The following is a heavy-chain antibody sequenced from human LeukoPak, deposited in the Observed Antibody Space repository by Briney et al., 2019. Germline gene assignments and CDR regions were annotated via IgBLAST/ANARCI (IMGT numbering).Heavy chain of an antibody. J-gene: IGHJ4*02. V-gene: IGHV3-74*01. Sequence: GGSLRLSCEASGFTFNGHWMHWVRQAPGKGLVWVSRINSDGSITSYADSVKGRFTISRDNAKNTLYLQMNSLRAEDTAVYYCARGPMVRTNLFDYWGQGTLVTVSS. CDR2: INSDGSIT. D-gene: IGHD3-10*01. CDR3: ARGPMVRTNLFDY. CDR1: GFTFNGHW.